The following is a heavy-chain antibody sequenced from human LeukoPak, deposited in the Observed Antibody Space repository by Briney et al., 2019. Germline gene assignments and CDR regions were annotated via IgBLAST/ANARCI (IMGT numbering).Heavy chain of an antibody. CDR2: IKQDGSEK. J-gene: IGHJ3*02. Sequence: GGSLRLSCAASGFTFSSYWMSWVRQAPGKGLEWVANIKQDGSEKYYVDSVKGRFSISRDNAKNSLYLQMNSLRAEDTAMYHCARDRYVSSIWDQGTMVTVSS. D-gene: IGHD5-12*01. V-gene: IGHV3-7*03. CDR3: ARDRYVSSI. CDR1: GFTFSSYW.